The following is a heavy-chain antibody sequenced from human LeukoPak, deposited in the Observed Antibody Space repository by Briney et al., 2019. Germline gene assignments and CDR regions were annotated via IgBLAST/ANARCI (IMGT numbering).Heavy chain of an antibody. D-gene: IGHD3-3*01. CDR2: IVVGSGNT. Sequence: ASVKVSCKASGFTFTSSAMQWVRQARGQRLEWIGWIVVGSGNTNYAQKFQERVTITRDMSTSTAYMELSSLRSEDTAVYYRAAFDFWSGYYRFDPWGQGTLVTVSS. J-gene: IGHJ5*02. CDR3: AAFDFWSGYYRFDP. V-gene: IGHV1-58*02. CDR1: GFTFTSSA.